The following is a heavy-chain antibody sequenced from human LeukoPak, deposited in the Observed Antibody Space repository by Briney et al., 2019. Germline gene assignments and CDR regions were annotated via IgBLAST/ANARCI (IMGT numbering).Heavy chain of an antibody. J-gene: IGHJ4*02. CDR3: AKRLYTSSWAPDDY. CDR1: GFTFSNYA. D-gene: IGHD6-13*01. V-gene: IGHV3-23*01. CDR2: IGGSGDTT. Sequence: PGGSLRLSCAASGFTFSNYAMSWVRQAPGKGLEWVLAIGGSGDTTYYADSVKGRFTISRDNSKNTLYLQMNSLRAEDTAIYYCAKRLYTSSWAPDDYWGQGTLVTVSS.